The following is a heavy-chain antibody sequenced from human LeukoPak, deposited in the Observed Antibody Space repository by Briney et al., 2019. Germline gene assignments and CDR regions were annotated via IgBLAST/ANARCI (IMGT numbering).Heavy chain of an antibody. Sequence: GGSLRLSCAASAFTFSNYWMGWVRQAPGKGLEWVANIKPDGSEKYYVDSVKGRFTISRDNAKKSLNLQMSSLRAEDTAVYYCARDPTTSQGSDAFDIWGQGTRVTVPS. V-gene: IGHV3-7*01. J-gene: IGHJ3*02. CDR1: AFTFSNYW. D-gene: IGHD1-1*01. CDR2: IKPDGSEK. CDR3: ARDPTTSQGSDAFDI.